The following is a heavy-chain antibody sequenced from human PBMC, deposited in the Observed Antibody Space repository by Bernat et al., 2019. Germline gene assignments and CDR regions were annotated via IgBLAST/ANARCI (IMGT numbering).Heavy chain of an antibody. D-gene: IGHD5-12*01. V-gene: IGHV4-59*01. CDR1: GGSISSYY. CDR2: IYYSGST. J-gene: IGHJ4*02. Sequence: QVQLQESGPGLVKPSETLSLTCTVSGGSISSYYWSWIRQPPGKGLEWIGYIYYSGSTNYHPSLKSRVTISVDTSKNQFSLKLSSVTAADTALYSCASGGLRGDYWGQGTLVTVSS. CDR3: ASGGLRGDY.